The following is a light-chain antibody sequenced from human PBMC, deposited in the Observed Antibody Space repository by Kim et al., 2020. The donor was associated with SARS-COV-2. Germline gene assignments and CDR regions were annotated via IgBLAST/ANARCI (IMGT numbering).Light chain of an antibody. CDR2: YDS. V-gene: IGLV3-21*04. Sequence: YELTQPPSVSVAPGKTARITCGGNNIGSKSVHWYQQKPGQAPVLVIYYDSDRPSGIPERFSGSNSGNTATLTISRVEAGDEADYYCQVWDSSSDRVVFGGGTQLTVL. CDR1: NIGSKS. CDR3: QVWDSSSDRVV. J-gene: IGLJ2*01.